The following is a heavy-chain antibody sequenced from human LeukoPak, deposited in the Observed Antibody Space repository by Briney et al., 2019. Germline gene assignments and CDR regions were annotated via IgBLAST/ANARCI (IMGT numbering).Heavy chain of an antibody. CDR2: IKQDGSEK. CDR1: GFTFSSYW. CDR3: ARVGGGSGDHFDY. D-gene: IGHD2-15*01. J-gene: IGHJ4*02. Sequence: GGSLRLSCAASGFTFSSYWMSWVRQAPGKGLEWVANIKQDGSEKYYVDSVKGRFTISRDNAKNSLYLQMNSLRAEDTAVYYCARVGGGSGDHFDYWGQGTLVTVSS. V-gene: IGHV3-7*01.